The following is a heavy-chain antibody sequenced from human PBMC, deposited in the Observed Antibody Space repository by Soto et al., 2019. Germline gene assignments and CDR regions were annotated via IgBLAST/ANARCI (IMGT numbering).Heavy chain of an antibody. J-gene: IGHJ6*03. V-gene: IGHV4-31*03. Sequence: QVQLQESGPGLVKPSQTLSLTCTVSGGSISSGGYYWSWIRQHPGKGLEWIGYIYYSGSTYYNPSLKSRVTISVDTSKNQFSLKLSSVTAADTAVCYCAREGYSGYDYYYYMDVWGKGTTVTVSS. CDR3: AREGYSGYDYYYYMDV. D-gene: IGHD5-12*01. CDR2: IYYSGST. CDR1: GGSISSGGYY.